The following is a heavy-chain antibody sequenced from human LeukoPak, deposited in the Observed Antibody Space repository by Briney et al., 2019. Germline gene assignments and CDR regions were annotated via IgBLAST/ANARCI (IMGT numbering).Heavy chain of an antibody. J-gene: IGHJ5*02. Sequence: SETLSLTCTVPGGSISSYYWSWIRQPPGKGLEWIGYIYTSGSTNYNPSLKSRVTISVDTSKNQFSLKLSPVTAADTAVYYCARLTDCSSTSCYRGPYHWFDPWGQGTLVTVSS. CDR2: IYTSGST. V-gene: IGHV4-4*09. D-gene: IGHD2-2*01. CDR1: GGSISSYY. CDR3: ARLTDCSSTSCYRGPYHWFDP.